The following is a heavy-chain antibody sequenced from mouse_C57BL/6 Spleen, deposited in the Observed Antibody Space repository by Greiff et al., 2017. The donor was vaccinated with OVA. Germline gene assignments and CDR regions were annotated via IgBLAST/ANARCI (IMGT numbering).Heavy chain of an antibody. CDR2: IWTGGGT. V-gene: IGHV2-9-1*01. D-gene: IGHD2-4*01. CDR1: GFSLTSYA. CDR3: ARKGLRQDGYAMDY. J-gene: IGHJ4*01. Sequence: VQLVESGPGLVAPSQSLSITCTVSGFSLTSYAISWVRQPPGKGLEWLGVIWTGGGTNYYSALKSSLSISKDNSKSQVFLKMNSLQTDDTARYYCARKGLRQDGYAMDYWGQGTSVTVSS.